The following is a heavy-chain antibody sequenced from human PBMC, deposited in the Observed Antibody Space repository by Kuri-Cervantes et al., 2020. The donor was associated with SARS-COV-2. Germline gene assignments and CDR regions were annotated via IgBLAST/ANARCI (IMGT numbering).Heavy chain of an antibody. CDR1: GGSIGSYY. CDR2: IYYSGST. CDR3: ANEVRGAHFFDY. V-gene: IGHV4-59*01. J-gene: IGHJ4*02. D-gene: IGHD3-10*01. Sequence: SETLSLTCTVSGGSIGSYYWSWIRQPPGKGLEWIGYIYYSGSTSYNPSLKSRVTISVDTSKNEFSLRLSSVTAADTAVYYCANEVRGAHFFDYWGQGTLVTVSS.